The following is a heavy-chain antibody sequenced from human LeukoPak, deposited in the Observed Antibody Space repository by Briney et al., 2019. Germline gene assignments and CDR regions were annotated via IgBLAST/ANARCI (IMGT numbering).Heavy chain of an antibody. CDR3: ARMGPPLRGVRYYYYMDV. Sequence: PSETLSLTCNVSGGSTSSYYWSWIRQPPGKGLEWIGYIYYSGSTNYNPSLKSRVTISVDTSKNQFSLKVTSVTAADTAVYYCARMGPPLRGVRYYYYMDVWGKGTTVTVSS. V-gene: IGHV4-59*01. CDR2: IYYSGST. D-gene: IGHD3-10*01. J-gene: IGHJ6*03. CDR1: GGSTSSYY.